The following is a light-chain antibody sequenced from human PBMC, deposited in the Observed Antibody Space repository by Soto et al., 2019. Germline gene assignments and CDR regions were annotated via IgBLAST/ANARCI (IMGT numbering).Light chain of an antibody. CDR1: QSVSSSY. V-gene: IGKV3-20*01. J-gene: IGKJ5*01. CDR3: QQYGSSPVT. CDR2: GAS. Sequence: EIVLTQSPGTLSLSPGERATLSCRASQSVSSSYLAWYQQKHGQAPRLLIYGASSRATGIPDRFSGSGSGTHFTLTISRLEPEDVAVYYCQQYGSSPVTFGQGTRLEIK.